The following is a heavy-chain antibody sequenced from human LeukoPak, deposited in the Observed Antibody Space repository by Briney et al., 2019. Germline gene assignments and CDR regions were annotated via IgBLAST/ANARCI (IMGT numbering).Heavy chain of an antibody. Sequence: GGSLRLSCAASGSTFSSYAMSWVRQAPGKGLEWVSAISGSGGSTYYADSVKGRFTISKDNSKNTLFLQINSLRAEDTAVYYCAKDAAKEYDILTGYLGYYFDYWGQGTLVTVSS. D-gene: IGHD3-9*01. V-gene: IGHV3-23*01. J-gene: IGHJ4*02. CDR2: ISGSGGST. CDR3: AKDAAKEYDILTGYLGYYFDY. CDR1: GSTFSSYA.